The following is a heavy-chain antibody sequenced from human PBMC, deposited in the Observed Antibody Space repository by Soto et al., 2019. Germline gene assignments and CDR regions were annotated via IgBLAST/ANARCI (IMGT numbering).Heavy chain of an antibody. D-gene: IGHD6-13*01. V-gene: IGHV3-33*01. Sequence: QVQLVESGGGVVQPGRSLRLSCAASGFTFSSYGMHWVRQAPVKGLEWVAVIWYDGSNKYYADSVKGRFTISRDNSKNTLYLQMNSLRAEDTAVYYCARDNIAAAVTDAFDIWGQGTMVTVSS. CDR2: IWYDGSNK. J-gene: IGHJ3*02. CDR1: GFTFSSYG. CDR3: ARDNIAAAVTDAFDI.